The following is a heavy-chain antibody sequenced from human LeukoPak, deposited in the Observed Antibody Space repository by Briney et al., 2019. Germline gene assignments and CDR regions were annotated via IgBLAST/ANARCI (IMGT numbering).Heavy chain of an antibody. V-gene: IGHV1-46*01. Sequence: ASVKVSCKASGYTFTSYYMHWVRQAPGQGLEWMGIINPSGGSTSYAQKFQGRVTMTRDTSTGTVYMELSSLRSEDTAVYYCARAGGSFYYYYYMDVWGKGTTVTVSS. CDR2: INPSGGST. J-gene: IGHJ6*03. CDR3: ARAGGSFYYYYYMDV. D-gene: IGHD1-26*01. CDR1: GYTFTSYY.